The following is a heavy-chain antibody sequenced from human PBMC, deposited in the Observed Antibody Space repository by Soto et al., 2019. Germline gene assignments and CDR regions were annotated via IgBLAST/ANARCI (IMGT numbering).Heavy chain of an antibody. Sequence: GGSLRLSCAASGFTFSTSVMSWVRQAPGKGLEWVSSIYIGGGGTYYPDSVQGRFTVSTDNSKNTLYLQLTSLRAEDTAIYYCARRLVIASTLPDFDHWGHGTLVTVSS. CDR3: ARRLVIASTLPDFDH. CDR1: GFTFSTSV. CDR2: IYIGGGGT. J-gene: IGHJ4*01. V-gene: IGHV3-23*01. D-gene: IGHD2-21*01.